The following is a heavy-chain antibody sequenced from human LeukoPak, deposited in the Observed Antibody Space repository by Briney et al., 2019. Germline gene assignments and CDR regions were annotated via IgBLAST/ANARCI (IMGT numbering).Heavy chain of an antibody. J-gene: IGHJ4*02. CDR2: IYSGGST. CDR1: GFTVSSNY. Sequence: GGSLRLSCAASGFTVSSNYMSWVRQAPGKGLEWVSVIYSGGSTYYADSMKGRFTISRDNSKNTLYLQMNSLRAEDTAVYYCAGVQLWSPFDYWGQGTLVTVSS. V-gene: IGHV3-66*01. CDR3: AGVQLWSPFDY. D-gene: IGHD5-18*01.